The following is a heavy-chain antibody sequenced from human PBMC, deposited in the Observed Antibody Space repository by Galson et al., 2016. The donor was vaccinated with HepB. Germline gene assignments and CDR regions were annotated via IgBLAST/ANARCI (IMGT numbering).Heavy chain of an antibody. CDR2: IIPIFGIP. J-gene: IGHJ4*02. CDR1: GGTFSAYA. CDR3: ARDGDSSGYYTPANFDY. Sequence: SVKVSCKASGGTFSAYAINWVRQAPGQGLEWMGRIIPIFGIPNYAQKFQGRVTITADESTSTAYMELSSLRSEDTAVYYCARDGDSSGYYTPANFDYWGQGTLVTVSS. D-gene: IGHD3-22*01. V-gene: IGHV1-69*13.